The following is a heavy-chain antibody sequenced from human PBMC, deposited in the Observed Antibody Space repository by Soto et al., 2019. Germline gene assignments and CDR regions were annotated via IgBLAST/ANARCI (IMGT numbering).Heavy chain of an antibody. CDR3: ARGRNYYDSVIGFDY. Sequence: SETLSLTCAVSGYSISSGYYWGWIRQPPGKGLEWIGSIYHSGSTYYNPSLKSRVTISVDTSKNQFSLKLSSVTAADTAVYYCARGRNYYDSVIGFDYWGQGTLVTVSS. D-gene: IGHD3-22*01. CDR2: IYHSGST. J-gene: IGHJ4*02. CDR1: GYSISSGYY. V-gene: IGHV4-38-2*01.